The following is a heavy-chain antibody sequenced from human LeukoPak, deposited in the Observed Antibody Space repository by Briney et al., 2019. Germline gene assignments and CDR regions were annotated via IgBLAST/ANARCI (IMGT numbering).Heavy chain of an antibody. V-gene: IGHV1-2*02. Sequence: ASVKVSCKASGYTFTGYYMHWVRQAPGQGLEWMGWINPNSGGTNYAQKFQGRVTMTRDTSISTAYMGLSRLRSDDTAVYYCARAGETYYYDTHDAFDIWGQGTMVTVSS. CDR3: ARAGETYYYDTHDAFDI. D-gene: IGHD3-22*01. CDR1: GYTFTGYY. J-gene: IGHJ3*02. CDR2: INPNSGGT.